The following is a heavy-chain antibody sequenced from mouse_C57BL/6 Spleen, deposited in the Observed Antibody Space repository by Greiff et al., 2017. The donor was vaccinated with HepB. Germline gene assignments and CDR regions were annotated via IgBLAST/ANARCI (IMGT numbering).Heavy chain of an antibody. D-gene: IGHD2-5*01. CDR3: TTGDSNYGFAY. CDR1: GFNIKDDY. CDR2: IDPENGDT. V-gene: IGHV14-4*01. Sequence: EVKVVESGAELVRPGASVKLSCTASGFNIKDDYMHWVKQRPEQGLEWIGWIDPENGDTEYASKFQGKATITADTSSNTAYLQLSSLTSEDTAVYYCTTGDSNYGFAYWGQGTLVTVSA. J-gene: IGHJ3*01.